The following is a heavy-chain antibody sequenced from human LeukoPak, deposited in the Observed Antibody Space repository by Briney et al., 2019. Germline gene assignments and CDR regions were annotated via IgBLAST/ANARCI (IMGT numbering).Heavy chain of an antibody. Sequence: PSETLSLTCTVYGGSFSGSYWGWIRQPPGKGLEWIGEINHSGSINYNPSLKSRVTMSVDTSKNQFSLKVNSVTAADTAVYYCARGPVAARLDYWGQGTLVTVSS. D-gene: IGHD6-6*01. CDR3: ARGPVAARLDY. CDR1: GGSFSGSY. CDR2: INHSGSI. V-gene: IGHV4-34*01. J-gene: IGHJ4*02.